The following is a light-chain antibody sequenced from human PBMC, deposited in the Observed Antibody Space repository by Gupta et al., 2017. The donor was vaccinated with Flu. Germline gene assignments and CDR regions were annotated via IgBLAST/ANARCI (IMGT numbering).Light chain of an antibody. CDR3: QQYDNLPSLT. V-gene: IGKV1-33*01. Sequence: DIQMTQSPSSLSASVGDRVTITCQASQDISNYLNWYKQKPGKAPKLLIYDASNLETGVPSRFSGSGSGTDFTFTISSPQPEDIATYYCQQYDNLPSLTFGQGTPLEIK. CDR2: DAS. CDR1: QDISNY. J-gene: IGKJ5*01.